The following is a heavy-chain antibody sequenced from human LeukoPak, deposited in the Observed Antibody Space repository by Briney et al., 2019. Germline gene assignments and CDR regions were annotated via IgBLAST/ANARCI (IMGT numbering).Heavy chain of an antibody. Sequence: GGSLRLSCAASGFAFSDFWMSWVRQAPGKGLEWVANIRHDGNAKNYVPSVRGRFTISRDNAKNSLYLQMNSLTVEDTAVYYCATSHDSAGNDWGQGTLVAVSS. D-gene: IGHD2-15*01. CDR2: IRHDGNAK. J-gene: IGHJ4*02. CDR1: GFAFSDFW. CDR3: ATSHDSAGND. V-gene: IGHV3-7*01.